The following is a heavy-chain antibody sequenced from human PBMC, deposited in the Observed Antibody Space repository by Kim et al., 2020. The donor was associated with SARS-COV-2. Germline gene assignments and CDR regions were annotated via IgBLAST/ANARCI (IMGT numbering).Heavy chain of an antibody. CDR3: AREGGGEGDDVFEI. V-gene: IGHV6-1*01. CDR2: AYYRSKWYL. D-gene: IGHD3-10*01. J-gene: IGHJ3*02. Sequence: SQTLSLTCAISGDSVSTNSGAWNWIRQSPSRGLEWLGRAYYRSKWYLDYAVSVRSRITINPDTSKNQLYLHLNSVTPEDTAMYYCAREGGGEGDDVFEIWDQGTMVTVSS. CDR1: GDSVSTNSGA.